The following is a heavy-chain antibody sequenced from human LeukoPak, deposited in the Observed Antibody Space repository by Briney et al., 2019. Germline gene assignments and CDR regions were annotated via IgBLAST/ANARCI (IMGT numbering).Heavy chain of an antibody. V-gene: IGHV3-66*01. CDR3: ARDRWLVSNYYYYGMDV. D-gene: IGHD6-19*01. Sequence: PGGSLRLSCAASGFTVSNNYMSWVRQAPGKGLEWVSVIYSGGSTYYADSVKGRFTISRDNSKNTLYLQMNSLRAEDTAVYYCARDRWLVSNYYYYGMDVWGQGTTVTVSS. CDR1: GFTVSNNY. J-gene: IGHJ6*02. CDR2: IYSGGST.